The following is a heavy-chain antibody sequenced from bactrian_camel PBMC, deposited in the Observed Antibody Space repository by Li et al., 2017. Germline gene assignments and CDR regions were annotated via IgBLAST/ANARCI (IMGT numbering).Heavy chain of an antibody. V-gene: IGHV3S67*01. Sequence: VQLVESGGGSVRAGGSLKLSCTASTHSSTNCGVHWLRQAPGEERELVATGSRDGSTWYADSVKARFTMAQDNAKNTYYLEMNHLKIEDTATYYCSLDSFSLECYSGPTQGTQVTVS. D-gene: IGHD3*01. CDR1: THSSTNCG. J-gene: IGHJ4*01. CDR2: GSRDGST.